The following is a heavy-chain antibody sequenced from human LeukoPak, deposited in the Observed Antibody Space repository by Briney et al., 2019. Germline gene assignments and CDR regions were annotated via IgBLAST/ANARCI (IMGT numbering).Heavy chain of an antibody. CDR3: ARDRSSWVFGY. J-gene: IGHJ4*02. Sequence: PSETLSLTCTVSGGSISSSSYYWSWIRQPPGKGLEWIGYIYHSGSTYYNPSLKSRVTISVDRSKNQFSLKLSSVTAADTAVYYCARDRSSWVFGYWGQGTLVTVSS. V-gene: IGHV4-30-2*01. CDR2: IYHSGST. CDR1: GGSISSSSYY. D-gene: IGHD6-13*01.